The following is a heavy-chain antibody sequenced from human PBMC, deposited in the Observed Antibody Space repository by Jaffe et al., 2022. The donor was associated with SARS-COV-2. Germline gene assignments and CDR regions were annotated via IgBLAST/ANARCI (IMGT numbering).Heavy chain of an antibody. J-gene: IGHJ4*02. CDR2: INGNSGAT. CDR1: GFTFEGYD. CDR3: ARDLPRGPLSDLDY. V-gene: IGHV1-2*06. Sequence: QAQLTQSGAEVRKPGASVRVSCKTFGFTFEGYDLHWVRQAPGQGLEWMGRINGNSGATVSAQKFQGRVTMTRDAALSTAYLELSRLTSDDTAVYFCARDLPRGPLSDLDYWGQGTLVSVSS.